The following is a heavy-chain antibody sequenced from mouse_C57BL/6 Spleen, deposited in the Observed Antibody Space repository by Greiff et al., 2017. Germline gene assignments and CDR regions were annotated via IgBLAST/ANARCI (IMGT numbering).Heavy chain of an antibody. Sequence: EVQLQESGAELVRPGASVKLSCTASGFNIKDYYMHWVKQRPDQGLAWIGMIDPDDGDTEYAPKFQGNATMTADTSSNTAYLQLSSLTSEDTAVYYCTSSGSTWDLDYWGQGTTLTVSS. CDR2: IDPDDGDT. CDR1: GFNIKDYY. J-gene: IGHJ2*01. V-gene: IGHV14-1*01. CDR3: TSSGSTWDLDY. D-gene: IGHD5-1*01.